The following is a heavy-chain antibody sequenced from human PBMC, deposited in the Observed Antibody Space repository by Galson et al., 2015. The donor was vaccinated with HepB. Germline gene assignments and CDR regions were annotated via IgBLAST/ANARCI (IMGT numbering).Heavy chain of an antibody. V-gene: IGHV3-15*01. Sequence: SLRLSCAASGFTFSNVRMRWVRQGPGKGPEWVGRIKSKRDDGTADHATPVKGRFTISRDDSKDTLYLQMDSLKTEDTAVYYCGVYSYGAVGNWGQGTLVTVSS. D-gene: IGHD5-18*01. CDR2: IKSKRDDGTA. J-gene: IGHJ4*02. CDR1: GFTFSNVR. CDR3: GVYSYGAVGN.